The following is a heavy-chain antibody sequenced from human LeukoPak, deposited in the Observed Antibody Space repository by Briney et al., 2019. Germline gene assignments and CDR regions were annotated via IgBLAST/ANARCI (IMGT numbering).Heavy chain of an antibody. CDR1: GGSISSSSYY. CDR3: ARQYSADYYDSSGYYYDAFDI. Sequence: SETLSLTCTVSGGSISSSSYYWSWIRQPPGKGLEWIGSIYYSGSTYYNPSLKSRVTISVDTSKNQFSLKLSSVTAADTAVYYCARQYSADYYDSSGYYYDAFDIWGQGTMVTVSS. V-gene: IGHV4-39*01. D-gene: IGHD3-22*01. J-gene: IGHJ3*02. CDR2: IYYSGST.